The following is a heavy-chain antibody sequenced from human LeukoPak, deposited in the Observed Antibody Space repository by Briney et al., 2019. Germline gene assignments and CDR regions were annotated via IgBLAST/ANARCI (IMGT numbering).Heavy chain of an antibody. D-gene: IGHD1-26*01. J-gene: IGHJ4*02. CDR2: IYNSGST. CDR3: ARDVGAPPGYFDY. CDR1: GAPISSYY. Sequence: KPSETLSLTCTVSGAPISSYYWSWIRQPQGKGLEWIGYIYNSGSTNYNPSLKSRVTISVDTSKNQFSLKLSSVTAADTAVYYCARDVGAPPGYFDYWGQGALVTVSS. V-gene: IGHV4-59*01.